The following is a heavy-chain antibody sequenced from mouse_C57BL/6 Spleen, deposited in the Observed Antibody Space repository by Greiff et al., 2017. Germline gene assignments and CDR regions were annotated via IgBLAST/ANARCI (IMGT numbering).Heavy chain of an antibody. V-gene: IGHV1-42*01. CDR3: ARDSSYGGWFAY. CDR1: GYSFTGYY. J-gene: IGHJ3*01. D-gene: IGHD1-1*01. CDR2: INPSTGGT. Sequence: EVQLQQSGPELVKPGASVKISCKASGYSFTGYYMNWVKQSPEKSLEWIGEINPSTGGTTYNQKFKAKATLTVDKSSSTAYMQLKSLTSEDSAVXYCARDSSYGGWFAYWGQGTLVTVSA.